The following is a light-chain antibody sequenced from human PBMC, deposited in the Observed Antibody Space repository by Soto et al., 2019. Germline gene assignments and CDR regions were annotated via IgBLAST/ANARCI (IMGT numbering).Light chain of an antibody. CDR2: GAS. J-gene: IGKJ4*01. CDR1: QSVSSNY. V-gene: IGKV3-20*01. CDR3: HQYDSSPLT. Sequence: EMVLTQSPGTLSLSPGERATLSCRASQSVSSNYLAWYQQKPGQAPRLLIYGASSRATGIPDRFSGSGSGTDVTRTISRLEPEYFAVYYCHQYDSSPLTFGGGTKVEIK.